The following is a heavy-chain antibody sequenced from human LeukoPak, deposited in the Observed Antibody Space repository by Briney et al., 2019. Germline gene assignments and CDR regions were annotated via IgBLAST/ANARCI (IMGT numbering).Heavy chain of an antibody. CDR1: GFTFSSYS. D-gene: IGHD4-17*01. CDR2: IKQDGSEK. V-gene: IGHV3-7*01. Sequence: GGSLRLSCAASGFTFSSYSMNWVRQAPGKGLEWVANIKQDGSEKYYVDSVKGRFTISRDNAKNSLYLQMNSLRAEDTAVYYCAREDEADGDYRYYYYYMDVWGKGTTVTVYS. J-gene: IGHJ6*03. CDR3: AREDEADGDYRYYYYYMDV.